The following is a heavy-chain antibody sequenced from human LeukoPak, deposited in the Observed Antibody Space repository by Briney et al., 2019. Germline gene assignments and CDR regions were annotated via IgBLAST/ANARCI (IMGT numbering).Heavy chain of an antibody. V-gene: IGHV3-7*05. CDR2: IKQDGSEK. Sequence: GGSLRLSCAASGFIFSSYWMSWVRQAPGKGLEWVAHIKQDGSEKYYVDSVKGRFTISRDNAKNSLYLQMNSLRAEDTAVYYCARDRGVYCSSGTCEAPYWGQGTLVTVSS. D-gene: IGHD2-15*01. J-gene: IGHJ4*02. CDR3: ARDRGVYCSSGTCEAPY. CDR1: GFIFSSYW.